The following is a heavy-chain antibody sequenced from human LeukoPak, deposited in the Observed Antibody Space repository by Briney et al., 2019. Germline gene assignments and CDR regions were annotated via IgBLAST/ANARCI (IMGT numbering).Heavy chain of an antibody. V-gene: IGHV3-30*02. CDR1: GFTFSSYG. D-gene: IGHD5-18*01. CDR2: IRYDGSNK. CDR3: AKAPRIQLWAGFDY. J-gene: IGHJ4*02. Sequence: GGSLRLSCAASGFTFSSYGMHWVRQAPGKGLEWVAFIRYDGSNKYYADSVKGRFTISRDNSKNTLYLQMNSLRAEDTAVYYCAKAPRIQLWAGFDYWGQGTLVTVSS.